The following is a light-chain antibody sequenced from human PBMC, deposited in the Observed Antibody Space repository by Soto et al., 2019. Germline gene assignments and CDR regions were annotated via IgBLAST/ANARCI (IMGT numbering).Light chain of an antibody. J-gene: IGKJ1*01. Sequence: EIVMTQSPATLSVSPGEEATLSCRASQSVSSNLTWYQHKPGQAPWLLIYGASTRATGVPARFSGSGSGTEFALTISSLQSEDFAVYYCQQYNDWCTFGQGTKVEIK. CDR2: GAS. V-gene: IGKV3-15*01. CDR3: QQYNDWCT. CDR1: QSVSSN.